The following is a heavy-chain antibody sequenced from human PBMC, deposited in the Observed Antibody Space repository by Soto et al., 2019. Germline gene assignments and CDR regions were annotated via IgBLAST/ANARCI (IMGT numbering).Heavy chain of an antibody. CDR1: GFSLDTRTAG. CDR2: INWDDDK. CDR3: AHIMITFGGVIGLDAFDI. J-gene: IGHJ3*02. D-gene: IGHD3-16*02. Sequence: QITLKESGPTLVEPTQTLTLTCTFSGFSLDTRTAGVGWIRQPPGKALEWVAIINWDDDKRYSPSLRSRLAITKDTTKSQVVLTMTTLDPVDTGTYYCAHIMITFGGVIGLDAFDIWGQGTMVTVSS. V-gene: IGHV2-5*02.